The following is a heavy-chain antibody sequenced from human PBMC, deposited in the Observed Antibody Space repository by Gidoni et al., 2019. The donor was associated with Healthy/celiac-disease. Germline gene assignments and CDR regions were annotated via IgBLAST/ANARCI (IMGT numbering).Heavy chain of an antibody. Sequence: QVQLQESGPGLVKPSGTLSPTCAVSGGSISSSNWWSWVRQPPGKGLRRIREIRPSGTTNYNPSLKSRVTISVDKSKNQFSLKLSSVTAADTAVYYCASINSSGYYRYFDYWGQGTLVTVSS. V-gene: IGHV4-4*02. CDR3: ASINSSGYYRYFDY. D-gene: IGHD3-22*01. CDR2: IRPSGTT. CDR1: GGSISSSNW. J-gene: IGHJ4*02.